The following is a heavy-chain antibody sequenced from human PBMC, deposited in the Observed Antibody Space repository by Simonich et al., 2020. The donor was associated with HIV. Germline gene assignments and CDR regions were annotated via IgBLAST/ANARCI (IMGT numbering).Heavy chain of an antibody. CDR3: AKDQLGTDGFDI. J-gene: IGHJ3*02. V-gene: IGHV3-23*01. CDR2: IGIRDTT. D-gene: IGHD7-27*01. CDR1: GFTFSNYA. Sequence: EVQLLESGGGLVQPGGSLRLSCAGSGFTFSNYAMTWVRQAPGKGLEWVSGIGIRDTTYYADSVMGRFIISRDNSKTTRYLQMDSLRAGDTALYYCAKDQLGTDGFDIWGQGTLVTVSS.